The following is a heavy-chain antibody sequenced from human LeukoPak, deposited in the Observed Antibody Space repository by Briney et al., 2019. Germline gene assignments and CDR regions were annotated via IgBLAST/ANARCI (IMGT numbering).Heavy chain of an antibody. Sequence: GGSLRLSCEASGFGFGGFWMNWVRQAPGKGPERVANINQDGSEKLYVDSVKGPFTISRDNAKSSLYLQMNSLRVEDTAVYYCTRDVREAYDIWGHGTMVTVSS. J-gene: IGHJ3*02. D-gene: IGHD3-16*01. CDR3: TRDVREAYDI. CDR2: INQDGSEK. CDR1: GFGFGGFW. V-gene: IGHV3-7*01.